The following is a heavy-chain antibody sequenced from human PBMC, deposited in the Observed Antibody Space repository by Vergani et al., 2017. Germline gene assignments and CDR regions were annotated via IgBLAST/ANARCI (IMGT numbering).Heavy chain of an antibody. CDR2: IIPILGIA. Sequence: QVQLVQSGAEVKKPGSSVKVSCKASGGTFSSYTISWVRQAPGQGLEWMGRIIPILGIANYAQKFQGRVTITADKSTSTAYMELSSLRSEDTAVYYCARSLMDYSNYGGYYYYYYMDVWGKGTTVTVSS. CDR1: GGTFSSYT. CDR3: ARSLMDYSNYGGYYYYYYMDV. V-gene: IGHV1-69*02. J-gene: IGHJ6*03. D-gene: IGHD4-11*01.